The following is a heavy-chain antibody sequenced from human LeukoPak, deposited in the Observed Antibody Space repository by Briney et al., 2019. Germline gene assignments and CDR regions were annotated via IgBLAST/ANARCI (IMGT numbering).Heavy chain of an antibody. J-gene: IGHJ4*02. CDR3: ATDRVAVAGTGRPLDY. Sequence: GASVKVSCKVSGYTLTELSMHWVRQAPGKGLEWMGGFDPEDGETIYAQKFQGRVTMTEDTSTDTAYMELSSLRSEDTAVYYCATDRVAVAGTGRPLDYWGQGTQVTVSS. D-gene: IGHD6-19*01. CDR2: FDPEDGET. CDR1: GYTLTELS. V-gene: IGHV1-24*01.